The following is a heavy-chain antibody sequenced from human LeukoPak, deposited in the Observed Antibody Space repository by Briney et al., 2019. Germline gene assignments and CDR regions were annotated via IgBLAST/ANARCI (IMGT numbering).Heavy chain of an antibody. CDR1: GGTFSSYA. V-gene: IGHV1-69*06. D-gene: IGHD3-3*02. Sequence: GASVKVSCKASGGTFSSYAISWVRQAPGQGLEWMGRIIPIFGTANYAQKFQGRVTITADKSTSTAYMELSSLRSEDTAVYYCARVGFLETYYYMDVWGKGTTVTVSS. CDR2: IIPIFGTA. CDR3: ARVGFLETYYYMDV. J-gene: IGHJ6*03.